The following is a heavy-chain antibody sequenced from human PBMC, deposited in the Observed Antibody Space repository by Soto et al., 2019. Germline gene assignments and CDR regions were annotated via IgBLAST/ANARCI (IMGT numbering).Heavy chain of an antibody. Sequence: SETLSLTCTVSGGSISSYYWSWIRQPPGKGLEWIGYIYYSGSTNYNPSLKSRVTISVDTSKNQFSLKLSSVTAADTAVYYCARDLYSGSYFALDYWGQGTLVTVSS. CDR3: ARDLYSGSYFALDY. V-gene: IGHV4-59*01. CDR2: IYYSGST. CDR1: GGSISSYY. D-gene: IGHD1-26*01. J-gene: IGHJ4*02.